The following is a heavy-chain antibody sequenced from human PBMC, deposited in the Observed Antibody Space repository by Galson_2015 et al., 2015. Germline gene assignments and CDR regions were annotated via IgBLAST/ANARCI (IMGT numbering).Heavy chain of an antibody. Sequence: SVKVSCKASGYTFTSYYMHWVRQAPGQGLEWMGIINPNGGSTSYAQKFQGRVTMTRDTSTSTVYMELSSLRSEDTAVYYCARGAARSEMATIPYFDYWGQGTLVTVSS. CDR2: INPNGGST. CDR3: ARGAARSEMATIPYFDY. V-gene: IGHV1-46*01. J-gene: IGHJ4*02. D-gene: IGHD5-24*01. CDR1: GYTFTSYY.